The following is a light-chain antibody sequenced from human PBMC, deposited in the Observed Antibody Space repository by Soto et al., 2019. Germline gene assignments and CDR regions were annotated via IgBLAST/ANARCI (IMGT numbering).Light chain of an antibody. Sequence: DIQMTQSPSTLSASVGDRVTITCRASQSIDIWLAWYQQKPGKAPNLLIYKTSSLESGVPSRFSGSGSGTEFTLTISSLQPDDFATYYCQKYNSPPWTFGQGTKVEIK. CDR2: KTS. CDR3: QKYNSPPWT. V-gene: IGKV1-5*03. J-gene: IGKJ1*01. CDR1: QSIDIW.